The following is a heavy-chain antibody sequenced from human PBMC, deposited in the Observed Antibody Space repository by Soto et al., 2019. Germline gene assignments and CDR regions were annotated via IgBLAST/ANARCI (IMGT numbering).Heavy chain of an antibody. CDR1: GGSISSSSFN. Sequence: QLQLRESGPGLVKPSETLSLTCSVSGGSISSSSFNWDWIRQPPGKGLEWSGTIYYDGSTDYNPSLKSRAIISVDTSKNEFSLKLTSVAAADTAVYYCARFFGNAFEIWGHGTVVTVS. CDR3: ARFFGNAFEI. D-gene: IGHD3-16*01. CDR2: IYYDGST. V-gene: IGHV4-39*01. J-gene: IGHJ3*02.